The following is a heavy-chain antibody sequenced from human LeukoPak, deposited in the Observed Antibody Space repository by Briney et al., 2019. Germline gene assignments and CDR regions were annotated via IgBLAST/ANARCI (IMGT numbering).Heavy chain of an antibody. J-gene: IGHJ4*02. CDR1: GFTFSSYG. D-gene: IGHD6-19*01. V-gene: IGHV3-33*01. Sequence: PGGSLRLSCAASGFTFSSYGMHWVRQAPGKGLEWVAVIWYDGSNKYYADSVKGRFTISRDNSENTLYLQMNSLRAEDTAVYYCAREKRFYSSGWYLDYWGQGTLVTVSS. CDR2: IWYDGSNK. CDR3: AREKRFYSSGWYLDY.